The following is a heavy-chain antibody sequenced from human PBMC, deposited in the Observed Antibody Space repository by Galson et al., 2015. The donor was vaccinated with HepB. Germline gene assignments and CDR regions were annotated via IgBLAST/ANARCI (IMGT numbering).Heavy chain of an antibody. Sequence: SCKASGYTFTDYYMHWVRQAPGQGLEWMGWINPTSSGANYAQNFQGRVTMTRDTSISTAFMELNRLRSDDTAVYYCARGYEYGSFNLWGQGTMVTVSS. D-gene: IGHD4/OR15-4a*01. CDR2: INPTSSGA. CDR3: ARGYEYGSFNL. V-gene: IGHV1-2*02. CDR1: GYTFTDYY. J-gene: IGHJ3*01.